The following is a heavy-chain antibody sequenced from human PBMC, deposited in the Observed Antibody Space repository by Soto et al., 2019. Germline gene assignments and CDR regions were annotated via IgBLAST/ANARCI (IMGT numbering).Heavy chain of an antibody. V-gene: IGHV1-18*01. Sequence: ASVKVSCKASGYTFSNYGISWVRQAPGQGLEWMGWISTYNGNTYYAQKFQGRVIMTTDTSTSTAYMELRSLRSDDTAVYYCARDLRMDPLHYWGQGTPVTVSS. CDR2: ISTYNGNT. CDR3: ARDLRMDPLHY. D-gene: IGHD2-8*01. CDR1: GYTFSNYG. J-gene: IGHJ4*02.